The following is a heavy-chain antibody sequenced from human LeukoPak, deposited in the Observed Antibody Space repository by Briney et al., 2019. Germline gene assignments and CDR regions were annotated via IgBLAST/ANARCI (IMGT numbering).Heavy chain of an antibody. J-gene: IGHJ2*01. CDR3: AREDSSGYRPHYWYFDL. Sequence: SVKVSCKASGGTFSSYAISWVRQAPGQGLEWMGGIIPIFGTANYAQKFQGRVTITADESTSTAYMELSSLRSEDTAVYYCAREDSSGYRPHYWYFDLWGRGTLVTVSS. V-gene: IGHV1-69*13. D-gene: IGHD3-22*01. CDR2: IIPIFGTA. CDR1: GGTFSSYA.